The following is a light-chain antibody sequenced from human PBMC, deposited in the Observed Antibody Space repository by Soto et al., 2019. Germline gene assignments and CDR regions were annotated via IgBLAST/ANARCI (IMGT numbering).Light chain of an antibody. V-gene: IGKV3-11*01. CDR3: QQRNNQPPT. J-gene: IGKJ4*02. CDR2: DTS. Sequence: EIVLTQSPASLSSSPGERATLTCKASQGLNNYLTWYQQKPGQAPRLLIYDTSNMDPGVPARFSGSGSGTDFTFTIRSLEPEDIAAYYCQQRNNQPPTFGGGTKVEIK. CDR1: QGLNNY.